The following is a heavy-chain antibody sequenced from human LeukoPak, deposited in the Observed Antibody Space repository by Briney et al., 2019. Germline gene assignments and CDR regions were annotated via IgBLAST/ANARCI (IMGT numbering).Heavy chain of an antibody. CDR3: ATASSNCSSTSCLLNWFDP. D-gene: IGHD2-2*01. V-gene: IGHV4-34*01. J-gene: IGHJ5*02. Sequence: SETLSLTCAVYGGSFSGYYWSWLRQPPGKGLEWIGEINHSGSTNYNPSLKSRVTISVDTSKHQFSLKLSSVTAADTAVYYCATASSNCSSTSCLLNWFDPWGQGTLVTVSS. CDR1: GGSFSGYY. CDR2: INHSGST.